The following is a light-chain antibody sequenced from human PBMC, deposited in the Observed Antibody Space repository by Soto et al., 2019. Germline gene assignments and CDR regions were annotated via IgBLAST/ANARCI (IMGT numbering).Light chain of an antibody. Sequence: DIQMTQSPSSLSASVGDRVTITCRASQSIDTFLNWYQQRPGKAPKLLIYAASSLQSGVPSTFSGSGSGTDFTLTVSSLQPEDFATYYCQQSYSIPYTFGQGTKVGIK. CDR2: AAS. CDR1: QSIDTF. CDR3: QQSYSIPYT. J-gene: IGKJ2*01. V-gene: IGKV1-39*01.